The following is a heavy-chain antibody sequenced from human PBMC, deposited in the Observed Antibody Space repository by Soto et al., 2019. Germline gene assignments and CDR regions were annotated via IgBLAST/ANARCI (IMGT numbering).Heavy chain of an antibody. J-gene: IGHJ4*02. CDR2: ISAYNGNT. V-gene: IGHV1-18*01. CDR1: GYTFTSYG. Sequence: ASVKVSCKASGYTFTSYGISWVRQAPGQGLEWMGWISAYNGNTNYAQKLQGRVTMTTDTSTSTAYMERRRRRSDDTAVYSCARDRYYYDSSGYYYDFDYRGQGTLVTVSS. D-gene: IGHD3-22*01. CDR3: ARDRYYYDSSGYYYDFDY.